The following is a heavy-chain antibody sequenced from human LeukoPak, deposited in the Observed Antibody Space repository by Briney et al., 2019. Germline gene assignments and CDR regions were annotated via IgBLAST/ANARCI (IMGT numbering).Heavy chain of an antibody. Sequence: GGSLRLSCAASGFTFSSYGMHWVRQAPGKGLEWVAVRSYDGSNKYYADSVKGRFTISRDNPKNTLYLQMNSLRVEDTAVYYYARDPGPYGDYMDVWGKGTTVTVSS. J-gene: IGHJ6*03. CDR3: ARDPGPYGDYMDV. D-gene: IGHD1-1*01. V-gene: IGHV3-30*19. CDR1: GFTFSSYG. CDR2: RSYDGSNK.